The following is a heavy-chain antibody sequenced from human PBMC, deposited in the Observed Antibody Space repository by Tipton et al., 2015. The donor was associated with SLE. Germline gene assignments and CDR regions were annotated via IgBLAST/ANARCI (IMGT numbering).Heavy chain of an antibody. D-gene: IGHD4-11*01. CDR2: IYYSGST. CDR1: GGSISSGSYY. CDR3: ARARLQSTHNWFDP. Sequence: TLSLTCTVSGGSISSGSYYWSWIRQPPGKGLEWIGYIYYSGSTYYNPSLKSRVTISVDTSKNQFSLKLSSVTAADTAVYYCARARLQSTHNWFDPWGQGTLVTVSS. J-gene: IGHJ5*02. V-gene: IGHV4-61*01.